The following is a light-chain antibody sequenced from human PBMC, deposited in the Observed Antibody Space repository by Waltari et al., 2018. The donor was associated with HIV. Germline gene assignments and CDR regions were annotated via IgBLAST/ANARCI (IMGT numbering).Light chain of an antibody. CDR3: HQYGSSFWT. Sequence: EIVLTQSPGTLSLSPGARATLSCMTSETIKSTYLGWYQQRGDQAPRLLIYGASSRAPGTPDRFSGSGSRTDFNLTINRLEPEDFATYYCHQYGSSFWTFGQGTKV. CDR2: GAS. J-gene: IGKJ1*01. V-gene: IGKV3-20*01. CDR1: ETIKSTY.